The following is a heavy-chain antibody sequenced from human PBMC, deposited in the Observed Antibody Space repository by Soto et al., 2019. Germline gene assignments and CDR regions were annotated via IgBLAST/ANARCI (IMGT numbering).Heavy chain of an antibody. CDR3: ARDSTSPDF. J-gene: IGHJ4*02. CDR2: MNCNSGYT. Sequence: QVPLVQSGAEVKKPGASVKVSCKASGYSFRSNDITWVRQAPGQGLEWMGWMNCNSGYTGYAQKFQGRVTMTRNTSMSTAYMELSSLTSEDTGVYFCARDSTSPDFWGQGTLVTVSS. D-gene: IGHD2-2*01. CDR1: GYSFRSND. V-gene: IGHV1-8*01.